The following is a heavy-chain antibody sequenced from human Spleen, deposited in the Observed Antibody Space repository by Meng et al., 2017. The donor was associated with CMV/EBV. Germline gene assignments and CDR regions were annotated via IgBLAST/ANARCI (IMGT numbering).Heavy chain of an antibody. D-gene: IGHD5-24*01. CDR3: TKEIWWGWVATIGGLDY. J-gene: IGHJ4*02. CDR2: ISSDGSIT. V-gene: IGHV3-74*01. Sequence: GESLKISCAASGFTLSSYWMHWVRQVPGKGLVWVSRISSDGSITSYAGSVKGRFTISRDNGKTSLFLQMNSLRTEDTALYYCTKEIWWGWVATIGGLDYWGQGTLVTVSS. CDR1: GFTLSSYW.